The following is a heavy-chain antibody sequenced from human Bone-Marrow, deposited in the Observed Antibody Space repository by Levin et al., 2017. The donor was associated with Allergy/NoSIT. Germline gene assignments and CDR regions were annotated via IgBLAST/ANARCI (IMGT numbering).Heavy chain of an antibody. D-gene: IGHD2-2*02. CDR1: AFSFKEYS. V-gene: IGHV3-30*04. Sequence: AGGSLRLSCSSSAFSFKEYSMSWVRLAPGKGLEWVAAISFNEKTQYADFVKGRFTISRDNSKKTLYLQMNSLTAEDSAVYYCTRPPTYTYFYGMEVWGQGTTVAVSS. J-gene: IGHJ6*02. CDR2: ISFNEKTQ. CDR3: TRPPTYTYFYGMEV.